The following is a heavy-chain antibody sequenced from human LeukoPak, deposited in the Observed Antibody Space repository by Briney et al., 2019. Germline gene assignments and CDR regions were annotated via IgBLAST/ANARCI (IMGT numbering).Heavy chain of an antibody. CDR2: IYYSGST. Sequence: PSQTLSLTCTVSGGSISSGDYYWSWIRQPPGKGLEWIGYIYYSGSTYYNPSLKSRVTISVDTSKNQFSPKLSSVTAADTAVYYCARGKRAAAAAAWVDYWGQGTLVTVSS. D-gene: IGHD6-13*01. CDR1: GGSISSGDYY. V-gene: IGHV4-30-4*01. J-gene: IGHJ4*02. CDR3: ARGKRAAAAAAWVDY.